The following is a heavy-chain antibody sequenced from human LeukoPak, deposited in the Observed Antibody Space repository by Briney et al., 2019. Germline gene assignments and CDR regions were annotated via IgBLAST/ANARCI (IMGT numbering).Heavy chain of an antibody. CDR1: GGSISSYY. D-gene: IGHD3-16*01. J-gene: IGHJ4*02. V-gene: IGHV4-59*08. CDR3: ARLKRGSPDY. Sequence: PSETLSLTCTVSGGSISSYYWSWIRQPPGKGLEWIGYIYYSGSTNYNPSLKSRVTISVDTSKNQFSLKLSSVTAADTAVYYCARLKRGSPDYRGQGTLVTVSS. CDR2: IYYSGST.